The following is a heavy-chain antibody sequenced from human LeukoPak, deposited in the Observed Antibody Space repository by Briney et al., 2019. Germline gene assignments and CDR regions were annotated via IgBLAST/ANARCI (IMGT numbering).Heavy chain of an antibody. Sequence: GESLKISCKGSGYSFTSYWIGWVRQMPGKGLEWMGIIYPGDSDTRYSPSFQGQVTISADKSISTAYLQWSGLKASDTAMYYCASLSGYEHSGFDYWGQGTLVTVSS. CDR1: GYSFTSYW. V-gene: IGHV5-51*01. CDR3: ASLSGYEHSGFDY. J-gene: IGHJ4*02. D-gene: IGHD3-22*01. CDR2: IYPGDSDT.